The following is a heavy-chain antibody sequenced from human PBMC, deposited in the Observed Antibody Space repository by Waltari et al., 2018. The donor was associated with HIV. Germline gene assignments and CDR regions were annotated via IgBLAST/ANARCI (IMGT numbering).Heavy chain of an antibody. CDR3: ARGVGAVAGNPSPHYFDY. V-gene: IGHV4-34*01. CDR1: GGSFSGYY. CDR2: INHSGST. J-gene: IGHJ4*02. Sequence: QVQLQQWGAGLLKPSETLSLTCAVYGGSFSGYYWSWIRQPPGKGLEWIGEINHSGSTNYNPSLKSRATISVDTSKNQFSLKLSSVTAADTAVYYCARGVGAVAGNPSPHYFDYWGQGTLVTVSS. D-gene: IGHD6-19*01.